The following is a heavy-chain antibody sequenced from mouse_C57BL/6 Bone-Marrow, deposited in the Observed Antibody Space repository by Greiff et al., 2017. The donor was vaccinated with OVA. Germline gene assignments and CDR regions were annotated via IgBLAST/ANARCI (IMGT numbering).Heavy chain of an antibody. CDR3: ARGGDYSNCPAY. D-gene: IGHD2-5*01. CDR1: GYTFTSYT. V-gene: IGHV1-4*01. CDR2: INPSSGYH. Sequence: QVQLQQSGAELARPGASVQMSCKASGYTFTSYTMHWVKQRPGQGLEWIGYINPSSGYHKYNQKFKDKATLTADKSSSTAYMQLSSLTSEESAVYYCARGGDYSNCPAYWGQGTLVTVSA. J-gene: IGHJ3*01.